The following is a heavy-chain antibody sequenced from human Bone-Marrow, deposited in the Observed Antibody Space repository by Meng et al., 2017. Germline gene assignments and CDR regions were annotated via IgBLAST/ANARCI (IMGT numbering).Heavy chain of an antibody. CDR1: GGTFSTYA. CDR2: IIPIFATS. D-gene: IGHD2-2*01. Sequence: QVQLVRSGAEVKKPGSSVKVSCKASGGTFSTYAISWVRQAPGQGLEWMGGIIPIFATSNYAQKFQGRVTITADESTSTAHMELSRLRSDDTAVYYCTIVGAMPHLWGRGTLVTVSS. J-gene: IGHJ2*01. V-gene: IGHV1-69*01. CDR3: TIVGAMPHL.